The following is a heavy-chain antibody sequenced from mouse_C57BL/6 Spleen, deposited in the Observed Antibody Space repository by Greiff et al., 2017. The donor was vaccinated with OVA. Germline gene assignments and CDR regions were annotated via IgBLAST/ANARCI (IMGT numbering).Heavy chain of an antibody. CDR1: GFTFSDYY. Sequence: DVKLVESEGGLVQPGSSMKLSCTASGFTFSDYYMAWVRQVPEKGLEWVANINYDGSSTYYLDSLKSRFIISRDNAKNILYLQMSSLKSEDTATYYCARGGTGWYFDVWGTGTTVTVSS. D-gene: IGHD3-3*01. J-gene: IGHJ1*03. CDR2: INYDGSST. CDR3: ARGGTGWYFDV. V-gene: IGHV5-16*01.